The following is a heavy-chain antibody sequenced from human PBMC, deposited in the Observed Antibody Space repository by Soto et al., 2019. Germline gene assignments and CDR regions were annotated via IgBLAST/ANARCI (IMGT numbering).Heavy chain of an antibody. CDR2: IGFAGNNK. D-gene: IGHD6-19*01. V-gene: IGHV3-33*01. CDR3: ERAHSTGWNYFDY. J-gene: IGHJ4*02. Sequence: GGSLEISCVACGFPFDSYVIDWARRVPGKGLEWVATIGFAGNNKYYADSVKGRFTISRDNSKNTLYLHINSLKVDDTAMYYCERAHSTGWNYFDYWGPGTLVTVSS. CDR1: GFPFDSYV.